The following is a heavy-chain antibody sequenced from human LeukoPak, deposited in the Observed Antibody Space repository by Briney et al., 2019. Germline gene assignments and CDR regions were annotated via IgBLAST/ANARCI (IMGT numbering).Heavy chain of an antibody. V-gene: IGHV3-66*02. CDR3: ARGENYYYHMDV. D-gene: IGHD3-10*01. J-gene: IGHJ6*03. Sequence: EWVSVIYSGGDTYYADSVKGRFTISRDNSKNTLYLQMNSVRAEDTAVYFCARGENYYYHMDVWGKGATVTVSS. CDR2: IYSGGDT.